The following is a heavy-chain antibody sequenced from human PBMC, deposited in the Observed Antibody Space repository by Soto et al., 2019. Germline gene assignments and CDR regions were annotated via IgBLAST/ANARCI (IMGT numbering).Heavy chain of an antibody. Sequence: SETLSLTCTVSGDSFGNFYWSWIRQPAGKGLESIGRLSTSGRTNYSPSLQSRVTMSLDTSKNRFSLRLTSVSSADTAVYFCARGLGRYFDLWGRGTLVTVS. D-gene: IGHD3-16*01. CDR3: ARGLGRYFDL. CDR2: LSTSGRT. J-gene: IGHJ2*01. V-gene: IGHV4-4*07. CDR1: GDSFGNFY.